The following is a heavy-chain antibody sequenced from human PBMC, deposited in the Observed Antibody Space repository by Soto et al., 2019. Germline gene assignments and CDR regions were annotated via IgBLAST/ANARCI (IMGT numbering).Heavy chain of an antibody. Sequence: EVQLLESGGGLVQPGGSLRLSCAASGFTFSSFAMSWVRQAPGKGLEWVSAISGSGVSTYSADSVKGRFTISRDNSKNTLYLQMTSLRAEDTAVYYCAKEEAFSSGWATIDYWGQGTLVTVSS. V-gene: IGHV3-23*01. CDR1: GFTFSSFA. J-gene: IGHJ4*02. CDR2: ISGSGVST. CDR3: AKEEAFSSGWATIDY. D-gene: IGHD6-19*01.